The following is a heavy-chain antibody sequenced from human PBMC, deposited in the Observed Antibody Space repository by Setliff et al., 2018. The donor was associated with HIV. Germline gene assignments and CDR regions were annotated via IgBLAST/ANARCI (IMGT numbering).Heavy chain of an antibody. CDR2: INHSGTT. D-gene: IGHD4-4*01. CDR1: GGSFSDYY. Sequence: PSETLSLTCAVYGGSFSDYYWTWIRQPPGKGLEWIGEINHSGTTNYNPSLKSRVTISLETSKNQFSLKLNSVTAADTAMYYCARDPTTGVDYWGQGTLVTVSS. CDR3: ARDPTTGVDY. V-gene: IGHV4-34*01. J-gene: IGHJ4*02.